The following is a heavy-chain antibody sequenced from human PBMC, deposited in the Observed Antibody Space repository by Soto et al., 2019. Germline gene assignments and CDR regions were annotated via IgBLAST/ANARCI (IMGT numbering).Heavy chain of an antibody. CDR2: IKSKTDGGTT. CDR1: GFTFTNAW. D-gene: IGHD3-3*01. V-gene: IGHV3-15*01. Sequence: PGGSLRLSCAASGFTFTNAWMSWVRQAPGKGLEWVGRIKSKTDGGTTDYAAPVKGRFTISRDDSRNTLYLQMNSLKTEDTALYYCTNTYYDFWSGYYFDYWGQGTLVTVSS. J-gene: IGHJ4*02. CDR3: TNTYYDFWSGYYFDY.